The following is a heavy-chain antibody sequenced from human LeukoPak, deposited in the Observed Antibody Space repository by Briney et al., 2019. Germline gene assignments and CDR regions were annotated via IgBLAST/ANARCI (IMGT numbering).Heavy chain of an antibody. Sequence: PSETLSLTCAVYGGSFSGYYWSWIRQPPGKGLEWIGEINHSGSTNYNPSLKSRVTISVDTSKNQFSLKLSSVTAADTAVYYCARHSSRIAAAGYWGQGTLVTVSS. CDR1: GGSFSGYY. CDR3: ARHSSRIAAAGY. J-gene: IGHJ4*02. CDR2: INHSGST. V-gene: IGHV4-34*01. D-gene: IGHD6-13*01.